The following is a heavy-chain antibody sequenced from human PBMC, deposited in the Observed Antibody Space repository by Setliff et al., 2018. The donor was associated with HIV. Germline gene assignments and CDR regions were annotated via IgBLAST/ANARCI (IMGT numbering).Heavy chain of an antibody. CDR3: VRHVWSDDFLVPGWFDS. CDR1: GGSIIDSRYF. CDR2: VYYSGIT. J-gene: IGHJ5*01. V-gene: IGHV4-39*01. Sequence: SETLSLTCTVSGGSIIDSRYFWGWIRQPPGKGLEWIGSVYYSGITYYSSTLKSRVTVSVDTSRIQFSLKLTSVTAADTAVYKCVRHVWSDDFLVPGWFDSWSQGTLVTVSS. D-gene: IGHD3-3*01.